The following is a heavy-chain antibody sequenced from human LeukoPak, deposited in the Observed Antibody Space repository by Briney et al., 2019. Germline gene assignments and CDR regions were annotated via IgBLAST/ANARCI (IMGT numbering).Heavy chain of an antibody. CDR1: GFTFSSYA. Sequence: PGGSLRLSCAASGFTFSSYAMSWVRQAPGKGLEWVSAISGSGGSTYYADSVKGRFTISRDNSKNTLYPQMNSLRAEDTAVYYCARKVPFPYYFDYWGQGTLVTVSS. D-gene: IGHD3-10*01. CDR2: ISGSGGST. CDR3: ARKVPFPYYFDY. J-gene: IGHJ4*02. V-gene: IGHV3-23*01.